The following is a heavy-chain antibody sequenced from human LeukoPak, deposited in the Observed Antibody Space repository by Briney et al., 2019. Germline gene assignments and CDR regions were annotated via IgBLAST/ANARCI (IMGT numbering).Heavy chain of an antibody. D-gene: IGHD3-16*01. J-gene: IGHJ4*02. Sequence: SQTLSLTCAISGDSVSSNSVSWNWIRQSPSRGLEWLGRTYYRSKWYNDYAVSVKSRITITPDTSKNQFSLLLNSVTPEGTAMYFCARALWGRLEYWGQGTLVTVSS. CDR1: GDSVSSNSVS. V-gene: IGHV6-1*01. CDR2: TYYRSKWYN. CDR3: ARALWGRLEY.